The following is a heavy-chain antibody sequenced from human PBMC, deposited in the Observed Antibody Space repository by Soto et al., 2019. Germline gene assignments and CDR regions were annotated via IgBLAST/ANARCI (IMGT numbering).Heavy chain of an antibody. CDR1: GFTFSSYA. D-gene: IGHD6-13*01. J-gene: IGHJ4*02. CDR2: ISYDGSNK. V-gene: IGHV3-30*18. CDR3: AKDEGYSSSWRYYFDS. Sequence: ESGGGVVQPGRSLRLSCAASGFTFSSYAMHWVRQAPGKGLEWVAIISYDGSNKYYADSVKGRFTIFRDNSKNTLYLQMNSLRGEDTAVYYCAKDEGYSSSWRYYFDSWGQGTLVTVSS.